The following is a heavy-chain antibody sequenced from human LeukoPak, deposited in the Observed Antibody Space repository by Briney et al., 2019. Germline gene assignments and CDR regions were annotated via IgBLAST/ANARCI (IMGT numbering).Heavy chain of an antibody. Sequence: PGGSLRLSCAASGFTFSSYWMSWVRQAPGKGLEWVSSISSSSSYIYYADSVEGRFTISRDNAKNSLYLQMNSLRAEDTAVYYCARDVVGYYDSSGYYLSASDIWGQGTMVTVSS. V-gene: IGHV3-21*01. CDR1: GFTFSSYW. J-gene: IGHJ3*02. CDR2: ISSSSSYI. D-gene: IGHD3-22*01. CDR3: ARDVVGYYDSSGYYLSASDI.